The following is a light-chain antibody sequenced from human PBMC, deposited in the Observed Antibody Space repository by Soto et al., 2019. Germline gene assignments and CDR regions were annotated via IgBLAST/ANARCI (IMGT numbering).Light chain of an antibody. J-gene: IGKJ4*01. CDR2: TTS. CDR3: QQGNRFPLT. CDR1: QAINRY. V-gene: IGKV1-12*01. Sequence: IQMTQSPSSVSASVGDRVTITCRERQAINRYLACYQHKPGKAPNLLIYTTSSLQSGVPSRFSGSGAGTDFTLTISSLEPEDFAPYYCQQGNRFPLTFVGGTKVEIK.